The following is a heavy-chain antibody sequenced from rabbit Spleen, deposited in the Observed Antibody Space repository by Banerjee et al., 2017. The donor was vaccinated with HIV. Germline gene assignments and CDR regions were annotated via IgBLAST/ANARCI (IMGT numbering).Heavy chain of an antibody. J-gene: IGHJ4*01. CDR3: GRSSNAGYAGYGYGSNL. CDR1: GFSFSSGYW. CDR2: FGTTTSKT. V-gene: IGHV1S45*01. Sequence: QEQLEESGGGLVKPEGSLTLTCTASGFSFSSGYWICWVRQAPGKGLEWIACFGTTTSKTWYATWAKGRFTISKTSSTTVTLQMTSLTAADTATYFCGRSSNAGYAGYGYGSNLWGPGTLVTVS. D-gene: IGHD7-1*01.